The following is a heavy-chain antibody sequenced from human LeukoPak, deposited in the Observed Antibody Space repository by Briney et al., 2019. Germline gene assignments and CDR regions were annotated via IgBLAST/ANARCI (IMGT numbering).Heavy chain of an antibody. CDR3: VSLLFGGAGRGN. V-gene: IGHV4-59*12. CDR2: TLYGGSN. J-gene: IGHJ4*02. CDR1: SGSIDNEH. Sequence: SETLSLTCSVSSGSIDNEHWCWVRQPPGKGLEWIGHTLYGGSNKFNPSLKSRVTISADRSKNQFSLTLISVTAADTAVYYCVSLLFGGAGRGNWGQGSLVTVSS. D-gene: IGHD3-3*01.